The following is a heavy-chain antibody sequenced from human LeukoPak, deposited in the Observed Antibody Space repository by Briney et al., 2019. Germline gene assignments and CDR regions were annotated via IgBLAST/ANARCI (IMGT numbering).Heavy chain of an antibody. CDR1: GYTFTSYG. CDR3: ARKLGYCSGGSCYLLDY. Sequence: ASVKVSCKASGYTFTSYGISWVRQAPGQGLEWMGWISAYNGNTNYAQKLQGRVTMTTDTSTSTAYMELRSLRSDDTAVYYCARKLGYCSGGSCYLLDYWGQGTLVTVSS. J-gene: IGHJ4*02. V-gene: IGHV1-18*01. CDR2: ISAYNGNT. D-gene: IGHD2-15*01.